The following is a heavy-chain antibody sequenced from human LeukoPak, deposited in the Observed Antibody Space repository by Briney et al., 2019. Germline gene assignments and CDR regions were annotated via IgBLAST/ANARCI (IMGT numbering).Heavy chain of an antibody. CDR1: GYTFSGHY. CDR2: INPNSGGT. J-gene: IGHJ2*01. V-gene: IGHV1-2*02. D-gene: IGHD2-21*01. Sequence: ASVKVSCKASGYTFSGHYMHWVRQAPGQGLEWMGWINPNSGGTNYVQKFQGRVTITRDTSTNTAYMDLSSLKSDDTAVYYCTREVWRYFDLWGRGTLVTVSS. CDR3: TREVWRYFDL.